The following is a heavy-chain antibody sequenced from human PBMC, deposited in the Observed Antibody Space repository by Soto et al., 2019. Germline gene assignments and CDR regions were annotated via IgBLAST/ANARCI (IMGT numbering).Heavy chain of an antibody. CDR2: IMPVFSTP. CDR3: ARDKDRQQLGGNYYYIMDV. V-gene: IGHV1-69*12. D-gene: IGHD3-3*02. J-gene: IGHJ6*01. Sequence: QVQLAQSGAEVKKPGSSVKVSCKTSGGTFRTSAISWVRQAPGQGLEWMGGIMPVFSTPDYAQKFQGRVTITADESTGTAYMELSSLRSEDTAVYYCARDKDRQQLGGNYYYIMDVWGQGTTVTVSS. CDR1: GGTFRTSA.